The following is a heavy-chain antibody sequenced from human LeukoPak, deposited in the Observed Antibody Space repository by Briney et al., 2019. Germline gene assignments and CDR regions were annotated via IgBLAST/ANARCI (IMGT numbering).Heavy chain of an antibody. V-gene: IGHV3-15*01. Sequence: GGSLRLSCATSGITFNNAWMSWVRQAPGKGLEWVGRIKSKADGGTIDYAAPVKGRFTILRDDSRVMLYLQFNSLKIEDTAVYYCTTDRGIGVRPVFDSWGQGTLVTVSS. J-gene: IGHJ4*02. CDR1: GITFNNAW. D-gene: IGHD6-6*01. CDR3: TTDRGIGVRPVFDS. CDR2: IKSKADGGTI.